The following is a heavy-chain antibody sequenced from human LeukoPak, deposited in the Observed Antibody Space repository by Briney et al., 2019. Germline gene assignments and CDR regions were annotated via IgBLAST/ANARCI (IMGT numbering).Heavy chain of an antibody. J-gene: IGHJ4*02. CDR1: GYRFTSYW. D-gene: IGHD2-2*02. CDR3: AIAGNSNTTCYRCFAY. CDR2: VYPDDSDT. Sequence: PGESLKISCTGSGYRFTSYWIGWVRQMPGKGLEWMGIVYPDDSDTRYNPSFQGQVTISADKSISTAYLQWSSLKASDTAVYYCAIAGNSNTTCYRCFAYWGQGPLVTVSS. V-gene: IGHV5-51*01.